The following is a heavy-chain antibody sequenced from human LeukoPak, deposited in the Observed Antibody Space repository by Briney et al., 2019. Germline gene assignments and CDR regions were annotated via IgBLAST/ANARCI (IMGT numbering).Heavy chain of an antibody. D-gene: IGHD4-11*01. Sequence: GASVPVSFQCTVCTYSQFVINWVRPPRGQGLPWMGVILPIFGTASYAQKFQGRVTITTDESTSTAYMELRSLRSEDTAVYYCARAQGDYRNFNNKWFDPWGQGTLVTVSS. CDR2: ILPIFGTA. V-gene: IGHV1-69*05. J-gene: IGHJ5*02. CDR1: VCTYSQFV. CDR3: ARAQGDYRNFNNKWFDP.